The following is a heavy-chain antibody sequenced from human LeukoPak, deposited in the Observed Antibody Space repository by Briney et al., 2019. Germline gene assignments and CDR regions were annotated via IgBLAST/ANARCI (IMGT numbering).Heavy chain of an antibody. CDR1: GFTFSSYS. J-gene: IGHJ4*02. CDR2: ISSSSSYI. V-gene: IGHV3-21*01. Sequence: GGSLRLSCAASGFTFSSYSMNWVRQAPGKGLEWVSSISSSSSYIYYADSVKGRFTISRDDAKNSLYLQMNSLRAEDTAVYYCARDLGGYSYGSDPDYWGQGTPVTVSS. CDR3: ARDLGGYSYGSDPDY. D-gene: IGHD5-18*01.